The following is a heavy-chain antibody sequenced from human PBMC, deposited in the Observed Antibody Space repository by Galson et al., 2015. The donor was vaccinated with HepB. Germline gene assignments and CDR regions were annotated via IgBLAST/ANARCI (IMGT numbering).Heavy chain of an antibody. V-gene: IGHV4-39*07. J-gene: IGHJ3*02. CDR1: GGSISSSSHY. D-gene: IGHD6-13*01. CDR2: IYYSGYT. Sequence: ETLSLTCSVSGGSISSSSHYWGWIRQPPGKGLEWIGSIYYSGYTYYNPSLTSRVTISVDTSKNQFSVKLRSVTAADTAVYYCVRDDGFASGWYPGIWGQGTIVTVSS. CDR3: VRDDGFASGWYPGI.